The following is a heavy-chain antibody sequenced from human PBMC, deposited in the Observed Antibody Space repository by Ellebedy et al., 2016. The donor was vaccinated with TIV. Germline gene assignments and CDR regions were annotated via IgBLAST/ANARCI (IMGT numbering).Heavy chain of an antibody. CDR1: GFTFNNYW. J-gene: IGHJ4*02. Sequence: PGGSLRLSCAASGFTFNNYWMHWVRQAPGKGLVWVLHINNDGSDTSSADSVRGRFTISRDNTMNTVYLQMNSLRAEDTAIYYCARGAGGLDSWGQGTLVTVSS. V-gene: IGHV3-74*01. CDR3: ARGAGGLDS. D-gene: IGHD2-15*01. CDR2: INNDGSDT.